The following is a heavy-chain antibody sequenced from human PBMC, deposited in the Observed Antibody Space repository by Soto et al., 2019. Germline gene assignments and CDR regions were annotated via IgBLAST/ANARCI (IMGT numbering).Heavy chain of an antibody. CDR3: ARGSTYYGFVT. J-gene: IGHJ5*02. CDR2: IYYIGTT. D-gene: IGHD3-10*01. V-gene: IGHV4-30-4*01. Sequence: QVQLQESGPRLVKPSQTLSLTCTVSGDSIGSGDYYWTWIRQPPGKGLEWIGYIYYIGTTFYNPSLASRVNISVDTSKNQFSLRVTAVTAADTAVYYCARGSTYYGFVTWGPGTLITVSS. CDR1: GDSIGSGDYY.